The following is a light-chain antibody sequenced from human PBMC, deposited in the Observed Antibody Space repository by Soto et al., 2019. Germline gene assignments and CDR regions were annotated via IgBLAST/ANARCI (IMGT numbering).Light chain of an antibody. CDR1: QSVSSSY. CDR2: GAS. Sequence: EIVLTQSPGTLSLSPGERATLSCRASQSVSSSYLAWYQQKPGQAPSLLIYGASSRATGVPDRFSGSGSETDFTLTISRLEPEDFAVYYCQQCCSAPLTFGQGTKVDIK. CDR3: QQCCSAPLT. J-gene: IGKJ1*01. V-gene: IGKV3-20*01.